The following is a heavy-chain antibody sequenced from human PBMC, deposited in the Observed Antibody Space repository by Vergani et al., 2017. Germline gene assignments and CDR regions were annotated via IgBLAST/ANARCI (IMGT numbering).Heavy chain of an antibody. CDR2: ISWNSGSI. Sequence: EVQLVESGGGLVQPGRSLRLSCAASGFTFDDYAMHWVRQAPGKGLEWVSGISWNSGSIGYADSVKGRFTISRDNAKNSLYLQMNSLRAADTALYYCAKGVGATYLFDYWGQGTLVTVSS. CDR1: GFTFDDYA. J-gene: IGHJ4*02. CDR3: AKGVGATYLFDY. V-gene: IGHV3-9*01. D-gene: IGHD1-26*01.